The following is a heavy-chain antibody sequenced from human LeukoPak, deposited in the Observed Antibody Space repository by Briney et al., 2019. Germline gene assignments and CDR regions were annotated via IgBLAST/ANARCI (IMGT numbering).Heavy chain of an antibody. Sequence: PGGSLRLSCAASGFTFYDYAMHWLRHAPGKGLEWVTGISWNSGSIVYADSVKGRFTISRDNAKNSLYLQMNSLRAEDTDLYDCAREVVAAARANWFDRWGQGALVTVSS. D-gene: IGHD2-2*01. V-gene: IGHV3-9*01. CDR1: GFTFYDYA. CDR3: AREVVAAARANWFDR. J-gene: IGHJ5*02. CDR2: ISWNSGSI.